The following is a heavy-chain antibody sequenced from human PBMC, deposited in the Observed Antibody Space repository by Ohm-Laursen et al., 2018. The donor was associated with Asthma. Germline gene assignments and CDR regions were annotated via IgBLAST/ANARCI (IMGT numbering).Heavy chain of an antibody. CDR2: LSSSSRHT. CDR1: GFTFSDYY. J-gene: IGHJ4*02. D-gene: IGHD3-22*01. Sequence: RLSCAASGFTFSDYYMTWIRQAPGKGLEWVSYLSSSSRHTYYADSVKGRFTISRDNAKNSLYLQMNSLRAEDTAVYYCARDLDGVGYYSIHWGQGTLVTVSS. V-gene: IGHV3-11*06. CDR3: ARDLDGVGYYSIH.